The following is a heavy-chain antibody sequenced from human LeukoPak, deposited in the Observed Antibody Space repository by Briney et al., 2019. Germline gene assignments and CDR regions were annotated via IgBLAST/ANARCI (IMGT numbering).Heavy chain of an antibody. J-gene: IGHJ4*02. D-gene: IGHD3-16*01. CDR2: IIPIFGTA. CDR3: ARGHFTGPTVTTFGGVIDY. CDR1: GGTFSSYA. V-gene: IGHV1-69*01. Sequence: SVKVSCKASGGTFSSYAISWVRQAPGQGLEWMGGIIPIFGTANYAQKFQGRVTITADESTSTAYMELSSLRSEDTAVYYCARGHFTGPTVTTFGGVIDYWGRGTLVTVSS.